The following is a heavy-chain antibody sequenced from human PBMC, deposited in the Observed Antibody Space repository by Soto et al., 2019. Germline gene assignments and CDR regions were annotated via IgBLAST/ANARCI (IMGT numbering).Heavy chain of an antibody. J-gene: IGHJ4*02. Sequence: GGSLRLSCAASGFTFSSYAMSWVRQAPGKGLEWVSAISGSGGSAYYADSVKGRFTISRDNSKNTLYLQMNSLRAEDTAVYYCANGKVVAAKLDYWGQGTLVTVSS. CDR2: ISGSGGSA. V-gene: IGHV3-23*01. CDR3: ANGKVVAAKLDY. CDR1: GFTFSSYA. D-gene: IGHD2-15*01.